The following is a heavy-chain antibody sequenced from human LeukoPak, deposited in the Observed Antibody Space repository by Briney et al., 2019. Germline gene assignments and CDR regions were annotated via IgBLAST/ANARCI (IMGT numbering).Heavy chain of an antibody. CDR3: AKYAAMVEYYFDY. CDR2: ISSTSGFI. V-gene: IGHV3-21*01. D-gene: IGHD5-18*01. CDR1: GFTFSSYA. Sequence: GGSLRLSCAASGFTFSSYAMSWVRQAPGRGLEWVSSISSTSGFIYYADSVKGRFTISRDNAKNSLFLQMNSLRAEDTAVYYCAKYAAMVEYYFDYWGQGTLVTVSS. J-gene: IGHJ4*02.